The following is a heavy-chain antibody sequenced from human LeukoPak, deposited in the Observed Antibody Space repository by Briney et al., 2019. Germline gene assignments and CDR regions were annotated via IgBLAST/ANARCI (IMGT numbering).Heavy chain of an antibody. Sequence: GESLKISCKGSGYSFTSYWIAWVRQMPGKGLEWMGIIYPGDSDTRISPSFQGRVTFSADKSINTAYLQWSSLKASDTAMYYCARLREDGYNYYFDYWGQGTLVTVSS. J-gene: IGHJ4*02. D-gene: IGHD5-24*01. V-gene: IGHV5-51*01. CDR3: ARLREDGYNYYFDY. CDR2: IYPGDSDT. CDR1: GYSFTSYW.